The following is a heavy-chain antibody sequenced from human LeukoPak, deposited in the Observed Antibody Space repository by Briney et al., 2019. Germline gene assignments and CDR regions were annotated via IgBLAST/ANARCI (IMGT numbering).Heavy chain of an antibody. CDR2: ISGSGGST. V-gene: IGHV3-23*01. D-gene: IGHD3-3*01. Sequence: GGSLRLSCAASGFTFSSYAMSWVRQAPGKGLEWASAISGSGGSTYYADSVKGRFTISRDNSKNTLYLQMNSLRAEDTAVYYCAKGAYYDFWSTSNFDYWGQGTLVTVSS. CDR3: AKGAYYDFWSTSNFDY. J-gene: IGHJ4*02. CDR1: GFTFSSYA.